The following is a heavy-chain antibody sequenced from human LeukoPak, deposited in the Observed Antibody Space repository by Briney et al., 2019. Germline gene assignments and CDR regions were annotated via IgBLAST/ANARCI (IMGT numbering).Heavy chain of an antibody. J-gene: IGHJ3*02. Sequence: ASVKVSCKASGDTFTSYGISWVRQAPGQGLEWMGWISAYNGNTNYAQKLQGRVTMTTDTSTSTAYMELRSLRSDDTAVYYCARVSGTHKMDAFDIWGQGTMVTVSS. CDR2: ISAYNGNT. CDR3: ARVSGTHKMDAFDI. V-gene: IGHV1-18*01. D-gene: IGHD1-1*01. CDR1: GDTFTSYG.